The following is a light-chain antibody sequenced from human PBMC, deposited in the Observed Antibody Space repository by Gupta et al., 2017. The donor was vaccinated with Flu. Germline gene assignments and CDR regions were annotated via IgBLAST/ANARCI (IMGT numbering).Light chain of an antibody. CDR3: GRWDSSLRALV. V-gene: IGLV1-51*02. Sequence: QSVLTQPPSVSAAPGQTVTISCSGSSSNIENNYVSWYQQFPGTAPKLLIYETNRRPSGMHDRFSGNKADSSATRDISGLQTGDEDDDYCGRWDSSLRALVFGGGTKLTVL. J-gene: IGLJ3*02. CDR1: SSNIENNY. CDR2: ETN.